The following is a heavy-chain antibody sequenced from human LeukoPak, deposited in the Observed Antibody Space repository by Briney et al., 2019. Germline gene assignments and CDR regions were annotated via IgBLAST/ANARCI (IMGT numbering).Heavy chain of an antibody. Sequence: SETLSLTCTVSGGSISSYYWSWIRQPAGKGLEWIGRIYTSGSTNYNPSLKSRVTMSVDTSKNQFSLKLSSVTAADTAVYYCVRSAGYSSGWYDYYYYGMDVWGQGTTVTVSS. J-gene: IGHJ6*02. D-gene: IGHD6-19*01. V-gene: IGHV4-4*07. CDR3: VRSAGYSSGWYDYYYYGMDV. CDR1: GGSISSYY. CDR2: IYTSGST.